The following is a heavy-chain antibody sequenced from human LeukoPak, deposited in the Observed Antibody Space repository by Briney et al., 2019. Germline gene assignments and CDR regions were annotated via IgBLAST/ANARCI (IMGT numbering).Heavy chain of an antibody. Sequence: SETLSLTCTVSGGSISSSSYYWGWIRQPPGKGLEWIGSIYYSGSTYYNPSLKSRVTISVDTSKNQFSLKLSSVTAADTAVYYCARHPKQGYKHFDYWGQGTLVTVSS. CDR3: ARHPKQGYKHFDY. CDR2: IYYSGST. V-gene: IGHV4-39*01. J-gene: IGHJ4*02. D-gene: IGHD5-24*01. CDR1: GGSISSSSYY.